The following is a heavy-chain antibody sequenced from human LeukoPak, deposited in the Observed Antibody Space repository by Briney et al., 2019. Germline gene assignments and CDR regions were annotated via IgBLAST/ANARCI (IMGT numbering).Heavy chain of an antibody. V-gene: IGHV3-33*01. D-gene: IGHD2-2*01. CDR2: IWYDGSNK. CDR3: ARRDDAKRLDP. CDR1: GFTFRNHG. Sequence: GGSLRLSCAASGFTFRNHGMHWVRQAPGKGLEWVAVIWYDGSNKYYVDSVKGRFTISRDNSNNMLYLQMNSLRVEDTAVYYCARRDDAKRLDPWGQGTLVTVSS. J-gene: IGHJ5*02.